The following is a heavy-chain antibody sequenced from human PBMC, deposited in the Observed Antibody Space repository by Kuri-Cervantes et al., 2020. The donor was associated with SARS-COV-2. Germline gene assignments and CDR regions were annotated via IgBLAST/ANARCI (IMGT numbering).Heavy chain of an antibody. Sequence: GESLKISCAASGFTLSNYNMNWVRQAPGKVLEWVSSISSAGTYIHYADSVKGRFTISRDIPKNSLFLEMNSLRAEDTAVYYCGRELLLYYYYMDVWGKGTTVTVSS. CDR1: GFTLSNYN. CDR2: ISSAGTYI. V-gene: IGHV3-21*01. J-gene: IGHJ6*03. CDR3: GRELLLYYYYMDV. D-gene: IGHD2-21*01.